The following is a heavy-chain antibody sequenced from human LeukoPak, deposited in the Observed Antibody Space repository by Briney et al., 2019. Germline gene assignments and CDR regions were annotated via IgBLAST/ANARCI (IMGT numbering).Heavy chain of an antibody. J-gene: IGHJ4*02. CDR2: ISYDGSNK. CDR3: AKDLKRYCSGGSCHYFDY. CDR1: GFTFSSYG. V-gene: IGHV3-30*18. Sequence: GGSLRLSCAASGFTFSSYGMHWVHQAPGKGLEWVAVISYDGSNKYYADSVKGRFTISRDNSKNTLYLQMNSLRAEDTAVYYCAKDLKRYCSGGSCHYFDYWGQGTLVTVSS. D-gene: IGHD2-15*01.